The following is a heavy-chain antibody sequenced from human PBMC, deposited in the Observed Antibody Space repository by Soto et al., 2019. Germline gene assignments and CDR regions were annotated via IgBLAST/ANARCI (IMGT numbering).Heavy chain of an antibody. Sequence: GGSLRLSCGASGLTFNDAWMNWVRQATGKGLEWVGRVKSKTVGGTTDYVAPVKGRFTISRDDSRNTLYLQMNNLKTEDTSFFFCTTDYFISTTSHLNYLGHGTLVTVSS. V-gene: IGHV3-15*07. J-gene: IGHJ4*03. CDR1: GLTFNDAW. D-gene: IGHD2-2*01. CDR3: TTDYFISTTSHLNY. CDR2: VKSKTVGGTT.